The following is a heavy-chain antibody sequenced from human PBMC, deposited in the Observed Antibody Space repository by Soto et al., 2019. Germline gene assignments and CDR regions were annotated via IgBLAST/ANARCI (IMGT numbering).Heavy chain of an antibody. Sequence: GASVKVSCKVSGYTLTELSMHWVRQATGQGLEWMGWMNPNSGNTGYAQKFQGRVTMTRNTSISTAYMELSSLRSEDTAVYYCARGIVVVAATSPGYWGQGTLVTVSS. CDR2: MNPNSGNT. CDR1: GYTLTELS. V-gene: IGHV1-8*01. CDR3: ARGIVVVAATSPGY. D-gene: IGHD2-15*01. J-gene: IGHJ4*02.